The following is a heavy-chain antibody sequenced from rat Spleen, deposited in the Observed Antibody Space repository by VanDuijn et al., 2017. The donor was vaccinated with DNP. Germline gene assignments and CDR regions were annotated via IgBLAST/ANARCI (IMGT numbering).Heavy chain of an antibody. D-gene: IGHD1-12*02. V-gene: IGHV3-3*01. CDR1: GYSITSSYR. CDR3: ASYYYDGYYAMDA. Sequence: EVQLQESGPGLVKTSQSLSLTCSVTGYSITSSYRWNWIRKFPGNKLEWMGSVNSAGTTNYNPSLKSRISITRDTSKNQLFLQVNSVTTEDTATYYCASYYYDGYYAMDAWGQGTSVTVSS. CDR2: VNSAGTT. J-gene: IGHJ4*01.